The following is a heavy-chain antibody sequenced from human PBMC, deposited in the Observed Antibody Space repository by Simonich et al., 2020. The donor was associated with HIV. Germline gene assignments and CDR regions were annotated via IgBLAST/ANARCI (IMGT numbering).Heavy chain of an antibody. CDR1: GGSFSGYN. J-gene: IGHJ4*02. CDR3: ARRIYSSSSSDFDY. CDR2: TNHSEST. Sequence: VQLQQWGAGLLKPSETLSLPCAAYGGSFSGYNWCWIRQPPGKGLEWIGETNHSESTTYNPSRKSRVTISVDTSKNQFSLKLRSVTAADTAVFYCARRIYSSSSSDFDYWGQGTLVTVSS. D-gene: IGHD6-6*01. V-gene: IGHV4-34*01.